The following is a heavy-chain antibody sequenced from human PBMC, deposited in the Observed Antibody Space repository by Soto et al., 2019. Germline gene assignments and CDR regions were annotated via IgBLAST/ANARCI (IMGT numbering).Heavy chain of an antibody. Sequence: QVQLQESGPGLVKPSETLSLTCTVYGGSISSYYWSWIRQPPGKGLEWIGYIYYSGSTNYNPSLKSRVTISVDTSKNQFSLKLSSVTAADTAVYYCARVWVGAFDFWGQGTMVTVSS. CDR3: ARVWVGAFDF. V-gene: IGHV4-59*01. J-gene: IGHJ3*01. CDR1: GGSISSYY. D-gene: IGHD1-26*01. CDR2: IYYSGST.